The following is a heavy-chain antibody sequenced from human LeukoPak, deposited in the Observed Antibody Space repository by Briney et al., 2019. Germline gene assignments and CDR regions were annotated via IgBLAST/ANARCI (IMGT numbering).Heavy chain of an antibody. CDR1: GFTFSSHW. CDR2: IKYDASST. D-gene: IGHD1-26*01. CDR3: ARGATYAYYQDY. V-gene: IGHV3-74*01. Sequence: PWGSLRLSCADSGFTFSSHWMHWVRQAPGKGLVWVSRIKYDASSTSYADSVKGRFTIPRDNAKNTLYLQMNSLRAEDTAVYYCARGATYAYYQDYWGQGTLVTVSS. J-gene: IGHJ4*02.